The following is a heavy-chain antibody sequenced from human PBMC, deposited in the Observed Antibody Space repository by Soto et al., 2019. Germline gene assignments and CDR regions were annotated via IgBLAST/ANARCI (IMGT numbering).Heavy chain of an antibody. CDR3: AKCFYSGGYDLKFDY. Sequence: GGSLRLSCAASGFTFSSYAMSWVRQAPGKGLEWVSAISGSGGGTYYADSVKGRFTISRDNSKNTLYLQMNSLRAEDTAVYYCAKCFYSGGYDLKFDYWGQGTLVTVSS. J-gene: IGHJ4*02. V-gene: IGHV3-23*01. D-gene: IGHD5-12*01. CDR1: GFTFSSYA. CDR2: ISGSGGGT.